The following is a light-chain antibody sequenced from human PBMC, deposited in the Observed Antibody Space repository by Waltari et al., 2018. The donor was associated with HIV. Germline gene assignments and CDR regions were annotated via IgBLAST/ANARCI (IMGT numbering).Light chain of an antibody. J-gene: IGLJ2*01. CDR1: SSDVGGYNY. V-gene: IGLV2-11*01. Sequence: QSALTQPRSVSGSPGQSVTFSCTGTSSDVGGYNYVSWYQQHPGKAPKLMIYDVSKRPSCVPVRFSGSKSCNTASLTISGLQAEDEADYYCCSYAGSYTRFGGGTKLTVL. CDR3: CSYAGSYTR. CDR2: DVS.